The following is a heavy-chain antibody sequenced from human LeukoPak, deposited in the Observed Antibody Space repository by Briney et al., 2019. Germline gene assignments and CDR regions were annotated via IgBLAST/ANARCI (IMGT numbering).Heavy chain of an antibody. CDR2: IYYSGCT. Sequence: SETLSLTCTVSGGSISSGGYYWNWIRQHPGKGLEWIGYIYYSGCTFYNPSLKSRVTISVDTSKNQFSLKLSSVTAADTAVYYCASYYYDSSGYYFLVYWGQGTLVTVSS. CDR1: GGSISSGGYY. D-gene: IGHD3-22*01. V-gene: IGHV4-31*03. J-gene: IGHJ4*02. CDR3: ASYYYDSSGYYFLVY.